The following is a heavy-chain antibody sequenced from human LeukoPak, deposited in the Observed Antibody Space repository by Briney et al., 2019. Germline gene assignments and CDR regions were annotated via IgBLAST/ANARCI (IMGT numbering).Heavy chain of an antibody. CDR3: AKGSSGYFFDL. Sequence: GGSLRLSCAASGFIFNNYGLVWVRQAPGKGLEWVSAISNDGGGTTYTDFVKGRFSVSRDNSKNTLFLQMNSLRAEDTALYYCAKGSSGYFFDLWGQGTLVTVSS. CDR1: GFIFNNYG. D-gene: IGHD3-22*01. V-gene: IGHV3-23*01. J-gene: IGHJ4*02. CDR2: ISNDGGGT.